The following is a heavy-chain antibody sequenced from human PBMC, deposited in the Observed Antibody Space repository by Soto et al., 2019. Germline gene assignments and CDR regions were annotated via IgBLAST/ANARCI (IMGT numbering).Heavy chain of an antibody. D-gene: IGHD3-10*01. CDR1: GFTFSSYW. CDR2: IKQDGSEK. CDR3: ARDPGVAGYYYGSGSYDY. J-gene: IGHJ4*02. V-gene: IGHV3-7*03. Sequence: GGSLRLSCAASGFTFSSYWMSWVRQAPGKGLEWVANIKQDGSEKYYVDSVKGRFTISRDNAKNSLYLQMNSLRAEDTAVYYCARDPGVAGYYYGSGSYDYWGQGTLVTVSS.